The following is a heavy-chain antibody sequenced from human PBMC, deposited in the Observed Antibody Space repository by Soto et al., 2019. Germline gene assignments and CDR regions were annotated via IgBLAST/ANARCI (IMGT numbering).Heavy chain of an antibody. V-gene: IGHV4-4*07. J-gene: IGHJ5*02. CDR2: IYATGTT. Sequence: ASEILSLTCTVSGASISGFYWSWIRKSAGKGLEWIGRIYATGTTDYNPSLKSRVMMSVDTSKKQFSLKLRSVTAADTAVYYCVRDGTKTLRDWFDPWGQGISVTVSS. CDR3: VRDGTKTLRDWFDP. D-gene: IGHD1-1*01. CDR1: GASISGFY.